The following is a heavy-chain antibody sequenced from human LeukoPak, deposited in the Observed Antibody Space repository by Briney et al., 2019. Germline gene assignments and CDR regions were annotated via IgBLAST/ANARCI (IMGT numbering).Heavy chain of an antibody. CDR1: GFTFSSYA. Sequence: GGSLRLSCAASGFTFSSYAMHWVRQAPGKGLEWVAVISYDGSNKYYADSVKGRFTISRDNSKNTLYLQMNSLRAEDTAVYYCAGAVAGPFFDYWGQGTLVTVSS. J-gene: IGHJ4*02. V-gene: IGHV3-30-3*01. D-gene: IGHD6-19*01. CDR2: ISYDGSNK. CDR3: AGAVAGPFFDY.